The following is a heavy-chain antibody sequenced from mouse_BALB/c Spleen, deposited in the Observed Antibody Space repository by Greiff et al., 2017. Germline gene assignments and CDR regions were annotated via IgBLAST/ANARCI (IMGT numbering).Heavy chain of an antibody. CDR1: GFTFSSFG. CDR3: AREPQLLRLDY. Sequence: EVKLVESGGGLVQPGGSRKLSCAASGFTFSSFGMHWVRQAPEKGLEWVAYISSGSSTIYYADTVKGRFTISRDNPKNTLFLQMTSLRSEDTAMYYCAREPQLLRLDYWGQGTTLTVSS. D-gene: IGHD1-2*01. V-gene: IGHV5-17*02. J-gene: IGHJ2*01. CDR2: ISSGSSTI.